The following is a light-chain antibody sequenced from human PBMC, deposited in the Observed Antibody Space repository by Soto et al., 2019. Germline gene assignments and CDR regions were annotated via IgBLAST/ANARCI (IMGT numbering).Light chain of an antibody. V-gene: IGKV3-20*01. Sequence: DIVMTQSSATLYVSPRERATLSCRASQSVVSNLAWYQQKPGQAPRLLIYGASSRATGIPDRFSGSGSGTDFTLTISRLEPEDFAVYYCQQYGSSPRTFGQGTKVDNK. J-gene: IGKJ1*01. CDR1: QSVVSN. CDR3: QQYGSSPRT. CDR2: GAS.